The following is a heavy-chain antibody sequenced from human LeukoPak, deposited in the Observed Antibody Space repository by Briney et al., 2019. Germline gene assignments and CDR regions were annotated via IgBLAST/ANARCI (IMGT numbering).Heavy chain of an antibody. V-gene: IGHV4-59*08. CDR1: GGSISSYY. CDR2: IHYTGTT. CDR3: ARHRRSSSWYDAFDM. Sequence: PSETLSLTCNVYGGSISSYYWSWIRRPPGKGLEWIGYIHYTGTTSYNPSLKTRVTISVDTSKNRFSLNLNSVTAADTAVYFCARHRRSSSWYDAFDMWGRGITVTDSS. J-gene: IGHJ3*02. D-gene: IGHD6-13*01.